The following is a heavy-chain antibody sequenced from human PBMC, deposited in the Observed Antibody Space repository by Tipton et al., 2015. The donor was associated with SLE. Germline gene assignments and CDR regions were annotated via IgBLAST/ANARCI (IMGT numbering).Heavy chain of an antibody. J-gene: IGHJ5*02. Sequence: GLVKPSETLSLTCNVSGGSISSYSWSWIRQPAGKGLEWIGRFYTSGYTNYNPSLKSRVNMSLDTSKNQFSLKLSSVTAADTAIYYCARVNDFWSGYDWFNWFDPWGQGTLVTVSS. CDR1: GGSISSYS. CDR3: ARVNDFWSGYDWFNWFDP. V-gene: IGHV4-4*07. D-gene: IGHD3-3*01. CDR2: FYTSGYT.